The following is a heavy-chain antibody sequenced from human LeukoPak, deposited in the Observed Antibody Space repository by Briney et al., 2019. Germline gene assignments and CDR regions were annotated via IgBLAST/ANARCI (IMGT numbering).Heavy chain of an antibody. Sequence: SQTLSLTCTVSGGSISSGPYYWTWIRQPAGKGLEWIGRIYSSGSTNYNPSLKSRVTISVDTPKNQFSLKLSSVTAADTAVYYCARHDAFDIWGQGTMVTVSS. CDR3: ARHDAFDI. J-gene: IGHJ3*02. CDR1: GGSISSGPYY. CDR2: IYSSGST. V-gene: IGHV4-61*02.